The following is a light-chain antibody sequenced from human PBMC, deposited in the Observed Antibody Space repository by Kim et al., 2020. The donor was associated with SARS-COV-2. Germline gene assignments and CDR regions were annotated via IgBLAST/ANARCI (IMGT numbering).Light chain of an antibody. CDR2: LGS. Sequence: DIVMTQSPLSLPVTPGEPASIACRSSQSLLYSDGYSYLDWYLQKPGQSPQLLIYLGSNRVSGVPDRFSGSGSGTDFTLKISRVAAEDVGVYYCMQVIRIPRTFGQGTKLEI. CDR1: QSLLYSDGYSY. J-gene: IGKJ2*01. V-gene: IGKV2-28*01. CDR3: MQVIRIPRT.